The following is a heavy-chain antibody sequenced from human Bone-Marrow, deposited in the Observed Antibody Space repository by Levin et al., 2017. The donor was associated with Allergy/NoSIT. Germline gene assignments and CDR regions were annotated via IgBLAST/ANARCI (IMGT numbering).Heavy chain of an antibody. CDR2: VSGRGGTT. CDR3: AKERTSIYSNYGIDLDF. CDR1: GFTFDNYA. D-gene: IGHD5-24*01. J-gene: IGHJ4*02. Sequence: HAGGSLRLSCATSGFTFDNYAMSWVRQPPGMGLEWVSGVSGRGGTTYYADSVRGRFTISRDNSKDTVYLQMKSLRVEDTAIYYCAKERTSIYSNYGIDLDFWGQGILVTVSS. V-gene: IGHV3-23*01.